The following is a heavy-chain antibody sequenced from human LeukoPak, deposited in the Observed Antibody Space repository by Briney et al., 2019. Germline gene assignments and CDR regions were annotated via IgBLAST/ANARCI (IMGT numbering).Heavy chain of an antibody. J-gene: IGHJ6*03. CDR3: ARVTRNYMDV. CDR2: IETSGNT. V-gene: IGHV4-4*07. Sequence: SETLSLTCTVSGGSISSYYWSWIRQPAGKGLEWIGRIETSGNTNYKPSLKSRVTMSVDTSKNQFSLKLSSVTAADTAVYYCARVTRNYMDVWGKGTTVTVSS. CDR1: GGSISSYY.